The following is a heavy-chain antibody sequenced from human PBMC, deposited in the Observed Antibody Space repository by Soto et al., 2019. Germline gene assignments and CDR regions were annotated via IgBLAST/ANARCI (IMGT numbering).Heavy chain of an antibody. J-gene: IGHJ4*02. V-gene: IGHV1-69*13. CDR1: GGTFRSYA. D-gene: IGHD3-22*01. Sequence: SVKVSCKASGGTFRSYAISWVRQAPGQGLEWMGGIIPIFGTANYAQKFQGRVTITADESTSTAYMELSSLRSEDTAVYYCARENSSGYYNFDYWGQGTLVTVSS. CDR2: IIPIFGTA. CDR3: ARENSSGYYNFDY.